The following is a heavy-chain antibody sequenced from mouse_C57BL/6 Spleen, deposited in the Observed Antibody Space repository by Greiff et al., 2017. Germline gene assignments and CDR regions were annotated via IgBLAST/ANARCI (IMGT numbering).Heavy chain of an antibody. J-gene: IGHJ2*01. CDR1: GFTFSSYG. CDR3: ARRATTVVSYYFDY. V-gene: IGHV5-6*02. D-gene: IGHD1-1*01. Sequence: EVKLVESGGDLVKPGGSLKLSCAASGFTFSSYGMSWVRQTPDKRLEWVATISSGGSYTYYPDSVKGRFTISRDNAKNTLYLQISSLKSEGTAMYYCARRATTVVSYYFDYWGQGTTLTVSS. CDR2: ISSGGSYT.